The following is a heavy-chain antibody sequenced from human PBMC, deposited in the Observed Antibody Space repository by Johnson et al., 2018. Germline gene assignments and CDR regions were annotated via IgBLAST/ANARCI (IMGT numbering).Heavy chain of an antibody. Sequence: QVQLQESGPGLVKPSETLSLTCTVSGGSISSYYWSWIRQPPGKGLEWIGYIYYSGSTNYNPSLKSRVTISVDTSKNQFSLKLSSVTAADTAVYYCARATIWEDYGDYVAGYYYMDVWGKGTTVTVSS. V-gene: IGHV4-59*01. D-gene: IGHD4-17*01. CDR3: ARATIWEDYGDYVAGYYYMDV. CDR2: IYYSGST. J-gene: IGHJ6*03. CDR1: GGSISSYY.